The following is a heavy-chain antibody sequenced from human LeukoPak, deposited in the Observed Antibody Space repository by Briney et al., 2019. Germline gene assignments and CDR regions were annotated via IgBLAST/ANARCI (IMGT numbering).Heavy chain of an antibody. J-gene: IGHJ3*02. CDR2: IYHSGST. V-gene: IGHV4-38-2*02. CDR3: AIAAALNSPAFDI. D-gene: IGHD6-13*01. Sequence: PSETLSLTCTVSGYSISSGYYWGWIRQPPGKGLEWIGSIYHSGSTYYNPSLKSRVTISVDTSKNQFSLKLSSVTAADTAVYYCAIAAALNSPAFDIWGQGTMVTVSS. CDR1: GYSISSGYY.